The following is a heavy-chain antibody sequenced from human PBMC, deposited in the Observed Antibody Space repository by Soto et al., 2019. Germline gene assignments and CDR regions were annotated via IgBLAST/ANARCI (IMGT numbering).Heavy chain of an antibody. CDR3: AREVVEGRSVWLDP. Sequence: QVLLVQSGTEVKTPGASVTVSCKASGFSFTRNDIHWVRQAPGHGLQWLGWMNTNLNATASPNAFRGRVFMTLNTYISKAYLEVRELQYDDTAIYYCAREVVEGRSVWLDPWGQGTLVSVSS. CDR1: GFSFTRND. V-gene: IGHV1-8*01. D-gene: IGHD2-15*01. J-gene: IGHJ5*02. CDR2: MNTNLNAT.